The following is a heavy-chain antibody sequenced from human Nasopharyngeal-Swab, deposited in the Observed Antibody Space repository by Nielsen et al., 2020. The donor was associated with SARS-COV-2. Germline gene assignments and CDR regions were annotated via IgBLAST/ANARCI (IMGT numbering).Heavy chain of an antibody. CDR1: GSTFSDYS. V-gene: IGHV3-11*01. D-gene: IGHD2-15*01. CDR3: ARTDPGVAS. J-gene: IGHJ4*02. Sequence: GRSLRPSCLPSGSTFSDYSMTWIRQAPGRGLEWVSYISGSGTTIYYTDSVKGRFTIPRDNAKNSLYLQMDSLGADDPAVYYCARTDPGVASWGQGTLVTVSS. CDR2: ISGSGTTI.